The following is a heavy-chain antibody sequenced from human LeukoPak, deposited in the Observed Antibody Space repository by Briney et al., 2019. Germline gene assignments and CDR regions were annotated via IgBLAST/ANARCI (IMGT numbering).Heavy chain of an antibody. CDR1: GYTFTGYY. CDR3: ATGFFETGGWNHYYYYMDV. J-gene: IGHJ6*03. V-gene: IGHV1-69*06. D-gene: IGHD2-8*02. Sequence: SVKVSCKASGYTFTGYYMHWVRQAPGQGLEWMGAIIPVFGKTDYGQNFQGRVTITADKSTRTAYMEMSSLRSEDTAVYYCATGFFETGGWNHYYYYMDVWGKGTTVTVSS. CDR2: IIPVFGKT.